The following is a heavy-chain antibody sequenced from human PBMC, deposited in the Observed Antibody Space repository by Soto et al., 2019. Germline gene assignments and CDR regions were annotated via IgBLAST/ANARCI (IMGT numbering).Heavy chain of an antibody. CDR3: ARAILTIVVVPAAHFDY. Sequence: PGGSLRLSCAASGFTFSSYWMSWVRQAPGKGLEWVANIKQDGSEKYYVDSVKGRFTISRDNAKNSLYLQMNSLRAEDTAVYYCARAILTIVVVPAAHFDYWGQGTLVTAPQ. J-gene: IGHJ4*02. CDR2: IKQDGSEK. D-gene: IGHD2-2*01. V-gene: IGHV3-7*05. CDR1: GFTFSSYW.